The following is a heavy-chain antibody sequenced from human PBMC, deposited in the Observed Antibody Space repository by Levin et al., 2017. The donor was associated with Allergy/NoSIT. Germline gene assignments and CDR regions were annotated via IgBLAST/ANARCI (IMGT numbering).Heavy chain of an antibody. Sequence: LSLTCAASGFRFRDYYMSWIRQVPGKGLEWVSYISVSGRETNYADVVKGRFTISRDNAKNSLSLQMNGLRVDDSAVYYCAREGFWTDWGQGTLVTVSS. V-gene: IGHV3-11*06. D-gene: IGHD3/OR15-3a*01. J-gene: IGHJ4*02. CDR1: GFRFRDYY. CDR2: ISVSGRET. CDR3: AREGFWTD.